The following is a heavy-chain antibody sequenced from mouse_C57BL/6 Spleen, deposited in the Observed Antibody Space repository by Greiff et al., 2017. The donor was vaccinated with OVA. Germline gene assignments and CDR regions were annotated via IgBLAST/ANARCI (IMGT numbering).Heavy chain of an antibody. CDR1: GYTFTSCW. V-gene: IGHV1-52*01. Sequence: QVQLQQPGAELVRPGSSVKLSCKASGYTFTSCWMHWVKQRPIQGLEWIGNIDPSDSETHYNQKFKDKGTLTVDKSSSTAYMQLSSLTSEDSAVYYCARIILYDYDSHWYFDVWGTGTTVTVSS. CDR2: IDPSDSET. J-gene: IGHJ1*03. CDR3: ARIILYDYDSHWYFDV. D-gene: IGHD2-4*01.